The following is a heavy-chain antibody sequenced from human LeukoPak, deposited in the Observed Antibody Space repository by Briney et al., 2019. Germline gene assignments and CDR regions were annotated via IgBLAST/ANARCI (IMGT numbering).Heavy chain of an antibody. CDR3: AKDHLPGIVVADRDY. J-gene: IGHJ4*02. CDR2: IRSKANSYAT. V-gene: IGHV3-73*01. Sequence: GGSLRLSCAASGFTSSGSAMHWVRQASGKGLEWVGRIRSKANSYATAYAASVKGRFTISRDDSKNTAYLQINSLRAEDTAVYYCAKDHLPGIVVADRDYWGQGTLVTVSS. D-gene: IGHD6-19*01. CDR1: GFTSSGSA.